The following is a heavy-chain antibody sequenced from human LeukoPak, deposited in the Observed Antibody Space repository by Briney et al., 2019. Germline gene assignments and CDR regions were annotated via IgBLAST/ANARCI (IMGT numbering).Heavy chain of an antibody. CDR1: GFTFSRYR. V-gene: IGHV3-7*01. D-gene: IGHD3-16*01. CDR2: IKQDGSEK. Sequence: GGSLRLSCAASGFTFSRYRMSWVRQAPGKGLEWVANIKQDGSEKHYVDTVKGRFTISRDNAKNSLYLQMNSLRAEDTAVYYCATERAGERPRPLLNYYYMDVWGKGTTVTISS. CDR3: ATERAGERPRPLLNYYYMDV. J-gene: IGHJ6*03.